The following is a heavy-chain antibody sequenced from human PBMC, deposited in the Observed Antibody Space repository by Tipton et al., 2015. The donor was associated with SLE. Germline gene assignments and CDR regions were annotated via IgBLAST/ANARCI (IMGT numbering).Heavy chain of an antibody. Sequence: GSLRLSCAASGFTFSSCGMSWVRQAPGKGLEWVSALSGSGYSTYYADSVRGRFTISRDNSKNTLYLQMNSLRAEDTAVYYCAKHHLGSSSYVMDVWGQGTTVTVSS. J-gene: IGHJ6*02. CDR1: GFTFSSCG. CDR2: LSGSGYST. V-gene: IGHV3-23*01. D-gene: IGHD6-6*01. CDR3: AKHHLGSSSYVMDV.